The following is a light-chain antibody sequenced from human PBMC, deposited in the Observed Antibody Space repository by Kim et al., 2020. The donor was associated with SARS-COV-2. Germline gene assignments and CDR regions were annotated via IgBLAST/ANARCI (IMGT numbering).Light chain of an antibody. J-gene: IGKJ4*01. V-gene: IGKV3-15*01. CDR1: QSATSN. CDR3: QQYKSWPLT. Sequence: APEERPALAGRASQSATSNVAWNKQKPGQAPRLLIYDASARATGNPARFSGTGSGTEFSLTISSLQSEECSVYYSQQYKSWPLTFGGGTKVDIK. CDR2: DAS.